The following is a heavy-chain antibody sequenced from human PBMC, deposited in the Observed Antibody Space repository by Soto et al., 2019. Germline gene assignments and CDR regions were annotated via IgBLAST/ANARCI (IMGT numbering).Heavy chain of an antibody. CDR3: ARERSGIAAAGMIGYFQH. CDR2: IIPILGIA. Sequence: QVQLVQSGAEVKKPGSSVKVSCKASGGTFSSYTISWVRQAPGQGLEWMGRIIPILGIANYAQKFQGRVTITADKAPSTAYMELRSLRSEDTAVYYCARERSGIAAAGMIGYFQHWGQGTLVTVSS. J-gene: IGHJ1*01. CDR1: GGTFSSYT. V-gene: IGHV1-69*08. D-gene: IGHD6-13*01.